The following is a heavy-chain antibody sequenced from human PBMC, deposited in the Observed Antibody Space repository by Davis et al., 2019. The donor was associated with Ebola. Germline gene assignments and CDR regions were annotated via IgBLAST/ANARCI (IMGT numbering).Heavy chain of an antibody. J-gene: IGHJ2*01. CDR3: ARLPFYGDYGYWYFDL. Sequence: ASVKVSCKASGYTFTGYYMHWVRQAPGQGLEWMGWINPNSGGTNYAQKFQGWVTMTRDTSISTAYMELSSLRSEDTAVYYCARLPFYGDYGYWYFDLWGRGTLVTVSS. CDR2: INPNSGGT. D-gene: IGHD4-17*01. V-gene: IGHV1-2*04. CDR1: GYTFTGYY.